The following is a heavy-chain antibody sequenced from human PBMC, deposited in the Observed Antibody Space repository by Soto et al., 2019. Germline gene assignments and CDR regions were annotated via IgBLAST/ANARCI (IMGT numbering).Heavy chain of an antibody. D-gene: IGHD3-22*01. V-gene: IGHV3-23*01. J-gene: IGHJ4*02. CDR3: AKDAPGSGWLSDY. CDR1: GFTFSIYA. Sequence: LRLSCAASGFTFSIYAISWVRQIPGKGLEWVSTVSGNGGTSYADFVRGRFTISRDNSKNTLYLQMNSLRVDDTAIYYCAKDAPGSGWLSDYWGQGTLVTV. CDR2: VSGNGGT.